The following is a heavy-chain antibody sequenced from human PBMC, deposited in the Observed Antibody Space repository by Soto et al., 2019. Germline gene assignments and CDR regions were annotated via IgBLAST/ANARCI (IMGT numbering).Heavy chain of an antibody. J-gene: IGHJ6*02. CDR3: ARGPRDVLLWCGESPATPYHYYYGMDV. CDR2: INHSGST. V-gene: IGHV4-34*01. D-gene: IGHD3-10*01. CDR1: GGSFSGYY. Sequence: SETLSLTCAVYGGSFSGYYWSWIRQPPGKGLEWIGEINHSGSTNYNPSLKSRVTISVDTSKNQFSLKLSSVTAADTAVYYCARGPRDVLLWCGESPATPYHYYYGMDVWGQGTPVTVSS.